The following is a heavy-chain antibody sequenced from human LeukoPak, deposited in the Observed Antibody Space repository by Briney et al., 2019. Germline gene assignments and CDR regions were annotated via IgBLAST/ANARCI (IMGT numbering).Heavy chain of an antibody. CDR2: INHSGST. CDR3: ARGPLRDGYNFFDY. J-gene: IGHJ4*02. V-gene: IGHV4-34*01. D-gene: IGHD5-24*01. CDR1: GGSFSGYY. Sequence: SSETLSLTCAVYGGSFSGYYWSWIRQPPGKGLEWIGEINHSGSTNYNPSLKSRVTISVDTSKNQFSLKLSSVTAADTAVYYCARGPLRDGYNFFDYWGQGTLVTVSS.